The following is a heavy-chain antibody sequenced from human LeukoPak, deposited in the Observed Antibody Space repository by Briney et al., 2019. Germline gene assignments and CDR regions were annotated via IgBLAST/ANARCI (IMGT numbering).Heavy chain of an antibody. CDR1: GYTFTSYG. CDR3: ARDNYVWGSYLLNAFDI. J-gene: IGHJ3*02. D-gene: IGHD3-16*02. V-gene: IGHV1-18*04. Sequence: ASVKVSCKASGYTFTSYGISWVRQAPGQGLEWMGWISAYNGNTNYAQKLQGRVTMTTDTSTSTAYMELRSLRSDDTAVYYRARDNYVWGSYLLNAFDIWGQGTMVTVSS. CDR2: ISAYNGNT.